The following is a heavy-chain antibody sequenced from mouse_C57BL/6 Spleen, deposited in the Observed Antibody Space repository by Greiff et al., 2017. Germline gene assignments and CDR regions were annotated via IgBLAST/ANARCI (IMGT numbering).Heavy chain of an antibody. D-gene: IGHD1-1*01. CDR2: IDPSDSET. J-gene: IGHJ2*01. CDR1: GYTFTSYW. V-gene: IGHV1-52*01. CDR3: ARFTTVVATEGYFDY. Sequence: QVQLQQPGAELVRPGSSVKLSCKASGYTFTSYWMHWVKQRPIQGLEWIGNIDPSDSETHYNQKFKDKATLTVAKSSSTASMQLSSLTSEDSSVYYCARFTTVVATEGYFDYWGQGTTLTVSS.